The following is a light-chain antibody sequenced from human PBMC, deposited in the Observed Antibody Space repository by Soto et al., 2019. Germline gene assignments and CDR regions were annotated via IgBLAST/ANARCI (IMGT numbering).Light chain of an antibody. V-gene: IGKV3-11*01. CDR1: QSVTKS. Sequence: EIVLTQSPGTLSLSPGERATLSCRASQSVTKSLAWYQQKPGQAPRLLIYGASSRATGIPGRFSGSGSGTDFTLTISSLEPEDFAVYYCQQRSNWPLTFGGGTKVDIK. CDR3: QQRSNWPLT. J-gene: IGKJ4*01. CDR2: GAS.